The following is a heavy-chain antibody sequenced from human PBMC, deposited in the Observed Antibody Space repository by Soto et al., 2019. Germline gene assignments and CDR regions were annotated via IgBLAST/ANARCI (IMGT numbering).Heavy chain of an antibody. Sequence: ASVKVSCKASGYTFTSYAMHWVRQAPGQRLEWMGWINAGNGNTKYSQKFQGRVTITRDTSASTAYMELSSLRSEDTAVYYCARSKLGIAVAGTRIFDYWGQGTLVTVSS. CDR1: GYTFTSYA. J-gene: IGHJ4*02. CDR2: INAGNGNT. D-gene: IGHD6-19*01. CDR3: ARSKLGIAVAGTRIFDY. V-gene: IGHV1-3*01.